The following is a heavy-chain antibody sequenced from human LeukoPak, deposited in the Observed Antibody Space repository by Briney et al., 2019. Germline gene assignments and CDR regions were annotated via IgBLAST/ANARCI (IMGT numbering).Heavy chain of an antibody. V-gene: IGHV1-2*02. D-gene: IGHD6-13*01. J-gene: IGHJ5*01. CDR2: INPNSGGT. CDR1: GYTFTDYY. Sequence: ASVKVSCKASGYTFTDYYMHWLRQAPGQGLEWKGWINPNSGGTNYAQKFQGRVTMARDTSISTAYMELSRLRSDDTAVYYCARASSGGSSWQWFDPWGQGTLVTVSS. CDR3: ARASSGGSSWQWFDP.